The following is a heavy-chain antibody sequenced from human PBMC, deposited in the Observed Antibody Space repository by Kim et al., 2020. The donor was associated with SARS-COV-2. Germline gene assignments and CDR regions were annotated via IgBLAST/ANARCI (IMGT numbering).Heavy chain of an antibody. CDR2: ISNGGSGT. V-gene: IGHV3-23*01. CDR3: AKAVGAAVGRPFDF. D-gene: IGHD1-26*01. J-gene: IGHJ4*02. Sequence: GGSLRLSCAASGFTFSTYAMNWARQAPGKGLEWVSVISNGGSGTYYAGSVKGRFTISRDNSKNTLYLQMDSLRAEDTAVYYCAKAVGAAVGRPFDFWGQGALVTVSS. CDR1: GFTFSTYA.